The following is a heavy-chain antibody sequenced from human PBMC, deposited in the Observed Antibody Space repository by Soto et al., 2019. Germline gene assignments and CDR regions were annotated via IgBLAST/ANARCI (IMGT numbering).Heavy chain of an antibody. CDR2: VHPGDSET. J-gene: IGHJ4*02. V-gene: IGHV5-51*01. Sequence: PGVPHKNSWRVSECYFANYCVGRVSKKNGKGQEWVGIVHPGDSETRYSSSLEGRVTISADRSTNTAYLQWSRLQASDTAMYYCARQGGPDTPMIIDYRGQGTLVTVSS. D-gene: IGHD5-18*01. CDR3: ARQGGPDTPMIIDY. CDR1: ECYFANYC.